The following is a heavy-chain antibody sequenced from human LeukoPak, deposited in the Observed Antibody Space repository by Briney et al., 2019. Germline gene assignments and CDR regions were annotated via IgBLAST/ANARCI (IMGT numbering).Heavy chain of an antibody. CDR1: GGTFSSYA. CDR3: ARDYSSWYLQGAFDI. CDR2: IIPIFGTA. J-gene: IGHJ3*02. D-gene: IGHD6-13*01. Sequence: ASVKVSCKASGGTFSSYAISWVRQAPGQGLEWMGGIIPIFGTANYAQKFQGRVTITADESTSTAYMELRSMRSADTAVYYYARDYSSWYLQGAFDIWGQGTMVTVSS. V-gene: IGHV1-69*13.